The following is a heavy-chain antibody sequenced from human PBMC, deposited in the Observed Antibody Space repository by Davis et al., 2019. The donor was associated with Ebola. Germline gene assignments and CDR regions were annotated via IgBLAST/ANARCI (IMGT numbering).Heavy chain of an antibody. J-gene: IGHJ4*02. CDR2: ISGSGAST. CDR3: VREGYWNLDY. CDR1: GFTFSNYV. V-gene: IGHV3-23*01. Sequence: GESLKISCAASGFTFSNYVLNWVRQAPGKGLEWVAAISGSGASTYYADSVKGRFTISRDNAKDTVYLQMNGLRADDTAVYFCVREGYWNLDYWGQGTLVTVSS. D-gene: IGHD1-1*01.